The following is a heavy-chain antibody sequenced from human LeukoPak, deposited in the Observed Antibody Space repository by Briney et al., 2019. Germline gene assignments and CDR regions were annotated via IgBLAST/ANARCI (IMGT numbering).Heavy chain of an antibody. CDR1: GGSFSGYY. CDR2: INHSGST. D-gene: IGHD2-2*02. Sequence: PSETLSLTCAVYGGSFSGYYWSWIRQPPGKGLEWIGEINHSGSTNYNPSLKSRVTISVGTSKNQFSLKLSSVTAADTAVYYCARGLGYCSSTSCYRDLDYYYYGMDVWGQGTTVTVSS. CDR3: ARGLGYCSSTSCYRDLDYYYYGMDV. J-gene: IGHJ6*02. V-gene: IGHV4-34*01.